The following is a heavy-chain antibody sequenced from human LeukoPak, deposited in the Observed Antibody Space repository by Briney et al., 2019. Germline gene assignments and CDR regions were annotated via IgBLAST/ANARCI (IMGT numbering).Heavy chain of an antibody. D-gene: IGHD5-12*01. J-gene: IGHJ4*02. CDR3: ARATREAEEAYYFDY. V-gene: IGHV4-4*07. Sequence: SETLSLTCTVSDGSISNYYWSWVRQPAGKGLEWIGRIYASGSTNYHPSLQSRVTMSIDTSKNQFSLKLNSVTAADTAVYYCARATREAEEAYYFDYWGQGTLVTVSS. CDR1: DGSISNYY. CDR2: IYASGST.